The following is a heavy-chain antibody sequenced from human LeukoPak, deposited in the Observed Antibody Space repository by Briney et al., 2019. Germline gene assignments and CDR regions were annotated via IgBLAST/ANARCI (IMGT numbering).Heavy chain of an antibody. J-gene: IGHJ4*02. V-gene: IGHV4-39*01. CDR1: GDSISSSRHS. D-gene: IGHD4-11*01. CDR2: IYYRGST. CDR3: ARQGRSKGYFDY. Sequence: PSETLSLTCTVSGDSISSSRHSWGWIRQPPGKGLEWIGSIYYRGSTHYNPSLKSRVTISVDTSKNQFSLKLSSVTAADTAVDYCARQGRSKGYFDYWGRGTLVTVSS.